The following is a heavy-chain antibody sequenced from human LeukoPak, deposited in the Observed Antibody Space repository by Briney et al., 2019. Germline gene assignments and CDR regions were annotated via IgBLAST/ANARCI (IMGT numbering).Heavy chain of an antibody. J-gene: IGHJ4*02. CDR2: ISAYNGNT. D-gene: IGHD1-26*01. CDR1: GYTFTSYG. V-gene: IGHV1-18*01. CDR3: ARDQNTGGVGAT. Sequence: ASVKVSCKASGYTFTSYGISWVRQAPGQGLEWMGWISAYNGNTNYAQKLQGRVTMTTDTPTSTAYMELSSLRSEDTAVYYCARDQNTGGVGATWGQGTLVTVSS.